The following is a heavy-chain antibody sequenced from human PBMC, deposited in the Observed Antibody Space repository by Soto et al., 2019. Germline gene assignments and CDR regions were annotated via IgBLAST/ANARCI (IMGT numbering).Heavy chain of an antibody. Sequence: GASVKVSCKVSGYTLTELSMHWVRQAPGKGVEWMGGFDPEDGGTIYAQKFQGRVTMTEDTSTDTAYMELSSLRSEDTAVYYCATESSHYMVRGVYYYGRDVWGQGTTVTVSS. CDR3: ATESSHYMVRGVYYYGRDV. V-gene: IGHV1-24*01. D-gene: IGHD3-10*01. CDR1: GYTLTELS. CDR2: FDPEDGGT. J-gene: IGHJ6*02.